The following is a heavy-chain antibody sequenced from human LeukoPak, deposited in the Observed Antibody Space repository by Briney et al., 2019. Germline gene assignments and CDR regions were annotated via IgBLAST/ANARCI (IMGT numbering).Heavy chain of an antibody. V-gene: IGHV3-23*01. CDR3: AKAAGPRHDTTTHDR. CDR1: GFTFSSYA. J-gene: IGHJ4*02. D-gene: IGHD3-22*01. CDR2: ISGSGGST. Sequence: GGSLRLSCAASGFTFSSYAMSWVRQAPGKGLEWVSAISGSGGSTYYADSVKGRFTISRDNSKNTLYLQRNSLRAEDTAVYYCAKAAGPRHDTTTHDRWGQGTLVTVSS.